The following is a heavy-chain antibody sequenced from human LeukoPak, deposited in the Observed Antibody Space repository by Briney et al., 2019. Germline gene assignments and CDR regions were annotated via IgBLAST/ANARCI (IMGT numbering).Heavy chain of an antibody. V-gene: IGHV1-18*01. J-gene: IGHJ3*02. CDR1: GYTFTSYG. Sequence: ASVKVSCKASGYTFTSYGISWVRQAPGQGLEWMGWISAYSGNTNYAQKLQGRVTMTTDTSTSTAYMELRSLRSDDTAVYYCARDSSSSGDDAFDIWGQGTMVTVSS. CDR3: ARDSSSSGDDAFDI. D-gene: IGHD6-6*01. CDR2: ISAYSGNT.